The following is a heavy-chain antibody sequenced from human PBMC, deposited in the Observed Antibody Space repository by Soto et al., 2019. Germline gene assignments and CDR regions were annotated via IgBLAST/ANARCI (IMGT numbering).Heavy chain of an antibody. J-gene: IGHJ4*02. CDR3: AKDVGATIIGGPYDY. Sequence: EVQLLESGGGLVQPGGSLRLSCAASGFTFSSYAMSWVRQAPGKGLEWVSAISGSGGSTYYADSVKGRFTISRDNSKNTLYLQMNSLRAEDMAVYYCAKDVGATIIGGPYDYWGQGTLVTVSS. V-gene: IGHV3-23*01. CDR2: ISGSGGST. CDR1: GFTFSSYA. D-gene: IGHD5-12*01.